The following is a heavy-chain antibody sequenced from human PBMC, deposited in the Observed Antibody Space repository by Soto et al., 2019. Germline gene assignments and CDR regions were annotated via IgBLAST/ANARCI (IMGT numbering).Heavy chain of an antibody. CDR1: GGSISNTSYY. D-gene: IGHD4-17*01. CDR2: IYYSGTT. J-gene: IGHJ4*02. V-gene: IGHV4-39*01. CDR3: ATHGGYKAPLRS. Sequence: PSETLSLTCTVSGGSISNTSYYWGWIRQPPEKGLEWIGSIYYSGTTYYNPSLKSRVTISVDTSKNQFSLKLTSVTAADTAVYYCATHGGYKAPLRSWGQGSLVT.